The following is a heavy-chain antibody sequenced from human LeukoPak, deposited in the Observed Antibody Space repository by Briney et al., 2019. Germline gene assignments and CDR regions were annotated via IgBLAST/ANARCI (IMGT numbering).Heavy chain of an antibody. V-gene: IGHV3-11*04. D-gene: IGHD5/OR15-5a*01. Sequence: GGSLRLSCAASGFTFSDYYMSWIRQVPGKGLEWVSYIGRSGTTIHYADSVKGRFTISWDNAKKSLYLQMNSLRAEDTAVYYCARAGTPGSSVTDAFDIWGQGTMVTVSS. CDR3: ARAGTPGSSVTDAFDI. CDR1: GFTFSDYY. J-gene: IGHJ3*02. CDR2: IGRSGTTI.